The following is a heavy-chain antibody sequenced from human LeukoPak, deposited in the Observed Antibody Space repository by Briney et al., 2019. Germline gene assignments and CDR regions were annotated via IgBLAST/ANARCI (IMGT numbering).Heavy chain of an antibody. CDR1: GGSFSGYY. D-gene: IGHD6-13*01. V-gene: IGHV4-34*01. CDR3: ARDRGSSWYLSSWFDP. CDR2: IYYSGST. J-gene: IGHJ5*02. Sequence: SETLSLTCAVYGGSFSGYYWSWIRQPPGKGLEWIGSIYYSGSTYYNPSLKSRVTISVDTSKNQFSLKLSSVTAADTAVYYCARDRGSSWYLSSWFDPWGQGTLVTVSS.